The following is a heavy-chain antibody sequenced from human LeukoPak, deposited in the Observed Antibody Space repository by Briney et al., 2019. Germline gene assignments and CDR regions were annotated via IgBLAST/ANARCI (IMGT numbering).Heavy chain of an antibody. CDR2: IKQDGSEK. V-gene: IGHV3-7*01. CDR1: GFTFSSYW. D-gene: IGHD3-3*01. CDR3: ARDLKLRFLEWLPSRYAFDI. Sequence: PGGSLRLSCAASGFTFSSYWMSWVRQAAGKGLEGVANIKQDGSEKYYVDSVKGRFTISRDNAKNSLYLQMNSLRAEDTAVYYCARDLKLRFLEWLPSRYAFDIWGQGTMVTVSS. J-gene: IGHJ3*02.